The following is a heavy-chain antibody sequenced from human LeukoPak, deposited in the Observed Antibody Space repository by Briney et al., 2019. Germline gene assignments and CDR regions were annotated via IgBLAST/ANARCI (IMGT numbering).Heavy chain of an antibody. D-gene: IGHD1-1*01. CDR1: GGSISSYY. CDR2: IYYSGST. J-gene: IGHJ6*02. V-gene: IGHV4-59*01. CDR3: ARASGYDVYYYGMDV. Sequence: SETLSLTCTVSGGSISSYYWSWIRQPPGKGLEWIGYIYYSGSTSYNPSLKSRVTISVDTSKNQFSLKLSSVTASDTAVHYCARASGYDVYYYGMDVWGQGTTVTVSS.